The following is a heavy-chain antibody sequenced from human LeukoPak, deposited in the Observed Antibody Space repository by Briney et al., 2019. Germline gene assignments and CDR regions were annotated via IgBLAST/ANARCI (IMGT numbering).Heavy chain of an antibody. CDR1: GFTFSSYW. J-gene: IGHJ6*03. CDR2: IKQDGSEK. CDR3: ARAPRGYSYRPYYYCYYYMDV. D-gene: IGHD5-18*01. V-gene: IGHV3-7*04. Sequence: TGGSLRLSCAASGFTFSSYWMSWVRQAPGKGLEWVANIKQDGSEKYYVDSVKGRFTISRDNAKNSLYLQMNSLRAEDTAVYYCARAPRGYSYRPYYYCYYYMDVWGKGTTVTVSS.